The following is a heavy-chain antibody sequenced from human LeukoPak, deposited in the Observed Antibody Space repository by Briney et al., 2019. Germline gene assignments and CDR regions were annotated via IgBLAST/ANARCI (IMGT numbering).Heavy chain of an antibody. CDR3: ARDLPVYYDSSGTTGGGDAFDI. Sequence: SETPSLTCTVSGGSISSYYWSWIRQPPGKGLEWIGYIYYSGSTNYNPSLKSRVTISVDTSKNQFSLKLSSVAAADTAVYYCARDLPVYYDSSGTTGGGDAFDIWGQGTMVTVSS. CDR2: IYYSGST. V-gene: IGHV4-59*01. J-gene: IGHJ3*02. D-gene: IGHD3-22*01. CDR1: GGSISSYY.